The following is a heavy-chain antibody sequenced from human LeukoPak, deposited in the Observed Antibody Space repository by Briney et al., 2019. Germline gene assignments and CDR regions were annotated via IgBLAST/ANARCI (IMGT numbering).Heavy chain of an antibody. J-gene: IGHJ6*02. D-gene: IGHD3-22*01. V-gene: IGHV4-30-2*01. CDR2: IYHTGST. CDR1: GGSISSGGYS. Sequence: SETLSLTCAVSGGSISSGGYSWSWIRQPPGKGLEWIGYIYHTGSTYYNPSLKSRVTISVDRSKNQFSLKLSSVTAADTAVYYCARDRYDSSGYYYYYGMDVWGQGTTVTVSS. CDR3: ARDRYDSSGYYYYYGMDV.